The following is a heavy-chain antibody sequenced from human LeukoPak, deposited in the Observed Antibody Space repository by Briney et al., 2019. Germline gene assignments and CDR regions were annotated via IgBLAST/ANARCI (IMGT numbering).Heavy chain of an antibody. V-gene: IGHV3-23*01. CDR1: GVTNYA. D-gene: IGHD3-16*01. J-gene: IGHJ4*02. CDR2: ISGSGGST. CDR3: ATSPRVTLYVMGDFAY. Sequence: GGSLRLSCAVSGVTNYAISWVRQAPGKGLEWVSVISGSGGSTYYADSVKGRFTISRDTSDNTIYLQMNSLRADDAAVYYCATSPRVTLYVMGDFAYWGQGTLVTVSS.